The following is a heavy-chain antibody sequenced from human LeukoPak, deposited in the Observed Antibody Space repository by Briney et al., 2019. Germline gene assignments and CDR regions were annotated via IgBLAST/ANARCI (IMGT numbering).Heavy chain of an antibody. J-gene: IGHJ4*02. Sequence: SETLPLTCTVSGGSISSSSYYWGWIRQPPGKGLEWIGSIYYSGSTYYNPSLKSRVTISVDTSKNQFSLKLSSVTAADTAVYYCARTSYGYGYWGQGTLVTVSS. CDR1: GGSISSSSYY. CDR2: IYYSGST. D-gene: IGHD5-18*01. V-gene: IGHV4-39*07. CDR3: ARTSYGYGY.